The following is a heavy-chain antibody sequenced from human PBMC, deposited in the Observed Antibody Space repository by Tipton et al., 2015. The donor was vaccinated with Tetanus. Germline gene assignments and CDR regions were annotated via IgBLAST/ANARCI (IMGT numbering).Heavy chain of an antibody. CDR1: GFTFSSYA. CDR3: AKGGTIMIWDYYFDS. D-gene: IGHD3-16*01. V-gene: IGHV3-23*01. J-gene: IGHJ4*02. Sequence: SLRLSCAASGFTFSSYAMGWVRQAPGKGLEWVSGISGSGGSTYYADSVKGRFTISRDNSKNTLYLQMNSLRAEDTAVYYCAKGGTIMIWDYYFDSWGQGTLVTVSS. CDR2: ISGSGGST.